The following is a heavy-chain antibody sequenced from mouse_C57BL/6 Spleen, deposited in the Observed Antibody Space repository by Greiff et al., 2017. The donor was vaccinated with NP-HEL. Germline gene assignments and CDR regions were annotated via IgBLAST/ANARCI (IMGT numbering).Heavy chain of an antibody. CDR3: ARHYYGSSIAY. V-gene: IGHV1-64*01. J-gene: IGHJ3*01. CDR2: IHPNSGST. Sequence: QVQLQQPGAELVKPGASVKLSCKASGYTFTSYWMHWVKQRPGQGLEWIGMIHPNSGSTNYNEKFKSKATLTVDKSSSTAYMQLSSLTSEDSAVYYCARHYYGSSIAYWGQGTLVTVSA. CDR1: GYTFTSYW. D-gene: IGHD1-1*01.